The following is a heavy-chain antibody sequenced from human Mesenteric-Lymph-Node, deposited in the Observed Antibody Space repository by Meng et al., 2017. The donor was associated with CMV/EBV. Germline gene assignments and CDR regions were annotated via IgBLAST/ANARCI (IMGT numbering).Heavy chain of an antibody. Sequence: GGSISSGGFYWSWVRQHPGKGLEWIGYVYYTGNTYYNPSLKSRISISVDTSKNQFSLKVSSVTAADTAVYYCARTTTVTTWDFDYWGQGTLVTVSS. CDR2: VYYTGNT. CDR1: GGSISSGGFY. V-gene: IGHV4-31*02. J-gene: IGHJ4*02. CDR3: ARTTTVTTWDFDY. D-gene: IGHD4-17*01.